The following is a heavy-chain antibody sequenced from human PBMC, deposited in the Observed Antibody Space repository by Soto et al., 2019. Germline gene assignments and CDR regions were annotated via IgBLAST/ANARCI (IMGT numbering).Heavy chain of an antibody. CDR2: ISYDGSSQ. Sequence: PGGSLRLSCAASGFIINSYAMHRVRQAPGKGLEWVAVISYDGSSQSYADSVKGRFTISRDKSRNTLYLEMNRLRPEDTAVYHDVRGGVKGEFDIWGPGTMDTVSS. V-gene: IGHV3-30*04. CDR1: GFIINSYA. J-gene: IGHJ3*02. CDR3: VRGGVKGEFDI. D-gene: IGHD1-26*01.